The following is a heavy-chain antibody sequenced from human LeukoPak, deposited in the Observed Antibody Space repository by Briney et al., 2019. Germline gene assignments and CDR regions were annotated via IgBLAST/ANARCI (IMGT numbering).Heavy chain of an antibody. J-gene: IGHJ4*02. CDR2: INPNSGGT. V-gene: IGHV1-2*02. Sequence: GASVKVSCKASGYTFTGYYLHWVRQAPGQGLEWMAYINPNSGGTSYAQKFRGRVTMARDTSISTAYMELSRLRSDDTAVYYCARGRSVTVPETTKLFDQWGQGTLVTVSS. CDR3: ARGRSVTVPETTKLFDQ. D-gene: IGHD1-7*01. CDR1: GYTFTGYY.